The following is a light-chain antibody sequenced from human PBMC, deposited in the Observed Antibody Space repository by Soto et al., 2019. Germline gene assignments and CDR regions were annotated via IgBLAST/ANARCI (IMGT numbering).Light chain of an antibody. CDR2: EVT. CDR1: SSDVGGYDY. CDR3: SSYAGSNDLV. Sequence: QSALTQPPSASGSPGQSVTISCTGTSSDVGGYDYVSWYQRHPGKAPKLMIFEVTKRPSGVPGRFSGSKSGNTASLTVSGLQAEDEADYYCSSYAGSNDLVFGGGTQLTVL. J-gene: IGLJ2*01. V-gene: IGLV2-8*01.